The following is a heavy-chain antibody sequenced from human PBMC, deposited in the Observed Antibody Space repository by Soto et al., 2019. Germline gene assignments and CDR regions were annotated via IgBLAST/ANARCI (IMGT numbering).Heavy chain of an antibody. Sequence: QITLKESGPTLVKPTQTLTLTCTFSGFSLSTSGVGVGWIRQPPGKALEWLALIYWDDDKRYSPSLKSRLTITKDTSKNQVVLTMTNMDPVDTATYYCAHRGDYGDSNWFDPWGQGTLVTVSS. D-gene: IGHD4-17*01. J-gene: IGHJ5*02. CDR3: AHRGDYGDSNWFDP. V-gene: IGHV2-5*02. CDR2: IYWDDDK. CDR1: GFSLSTSGVG.